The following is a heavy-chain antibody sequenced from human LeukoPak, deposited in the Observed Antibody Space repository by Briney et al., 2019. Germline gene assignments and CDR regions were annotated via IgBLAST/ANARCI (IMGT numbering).Heavy chain of an antibody. J-gene: IGHJ3*02. V-gene: IGHV4-38-2*02. D-gene: IGHD3-22*01. CDR3: AREDYYDSSGFGDAFDI. CDR2: IYHSGST. CDR1: GYSISSGYY. Sequence: SETLSLTCTVSGYSISSGYYWGWIRQPPGKGLEWIGSIYHSGSTNYNPSLKSRVTISVDTSKNQFSLKLSSVTAADTAVYYCAREDYYDSSGFGDAFDIWGQGTMVTVSS.